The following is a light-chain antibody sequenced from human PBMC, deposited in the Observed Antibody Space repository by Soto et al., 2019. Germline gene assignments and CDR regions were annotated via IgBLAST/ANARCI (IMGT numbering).Light chain of an antibody. CDR2: GAS. CDR3: QQYNNWPPWT. V-gene: IGKV3-15*01. Sequence: EIVMTQSPATLSVSPGARATLSCRASQNVRSYLAWYQQKPGQAPRLLIYGASTRATGIPARFSGSGSGTEFTLTISSLQSEDFAVYYCQQYNNWPPWTFGQGTKVDIK. CDR1: QNVRSY. J-gene: IGKJ1*01.